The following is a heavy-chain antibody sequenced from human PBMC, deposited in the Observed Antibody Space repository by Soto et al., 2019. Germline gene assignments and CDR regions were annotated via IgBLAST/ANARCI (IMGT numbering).Heavy chain of an antibody. CDR3: AKNGQPPYYYYGMDV. D-gene: IGHD2-8*01. CDR2: ISGYNGDT. V-gene: IGHV1-18*01. J-gene: IGHJ6*02. Sequence: QGQLVQSGVEVKKPGASVKVSCKASGYTFSRYGISWVRQAPGQGREWMGWISGYNGDTNYAQKFQGRVTMTIDTSTNTAYMELRTLTSDDTAVYYCAKNGQPPYYYYGMDVWGQGTTVSVSS. CDR1: GYTFSRYG.